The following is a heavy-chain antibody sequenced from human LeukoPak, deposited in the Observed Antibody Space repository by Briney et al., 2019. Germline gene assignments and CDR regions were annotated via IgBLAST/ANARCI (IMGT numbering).Heavy chain of an antibody. Sequence: ASVTVSCKASGYTFTDYAVHWVRQAPGQSLEWMGYINGGNGKTEYSQKFQGRLTITRDISATTAYMELSSLRSEDTAVYYCARVVAAADMDYWGQGTLVTVSS. CDR3: ARVVAAADMDY. D-gene: IGHD6-13*01. CDR2: INGGNGKT. V-gene: IGHV1-3*01. J-gene: IGHJ4*02. CDR1: GYTFTDYA.